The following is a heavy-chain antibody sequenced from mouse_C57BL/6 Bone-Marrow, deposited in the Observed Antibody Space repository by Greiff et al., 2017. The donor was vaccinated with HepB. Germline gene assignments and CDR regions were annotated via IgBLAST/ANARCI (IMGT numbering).Heavy chain of an antibody. CDR3: TRPLTGTVFDY. CDR1: GFTFSSYA. D-gene: IGHD4-1*01. CDR2: ISSGGDYI. Sequence: EVKLVESGEGLVKPGGSLKLSCAASGFTFSSYAMSWVRQTSEKRLEWVAYISSGGDYIYYADTVKGRFTISRDNARNTLYLQMSSLKSEDTAMYYCTRPLTGTVFDYWGQGTTLTVSS. J-gene: IGHJ2*01. V-gene: IGHV5S21*01.